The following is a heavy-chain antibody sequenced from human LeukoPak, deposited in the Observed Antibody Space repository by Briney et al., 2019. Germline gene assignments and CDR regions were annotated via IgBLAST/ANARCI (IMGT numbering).Heavy chain of an antibody. D-gene: IGHD3-9*01. CDR3: ASPYDILTGYYANFDY. V-gene: IGHV4-34*01. CDR2: INHSGST. Sequence: SETLSLTCAVYGGSFSGYYWSWIRQPPGKGLEWIGEINHSGSTNYNPSLKSRVTISVDTSKNQFSLKLSSVTAADTAVYYCASPYDILTGYYANFDYWGQGTLVTVSS. CDR1: GGSFSGYY. J-gene: IGHJ4*02.